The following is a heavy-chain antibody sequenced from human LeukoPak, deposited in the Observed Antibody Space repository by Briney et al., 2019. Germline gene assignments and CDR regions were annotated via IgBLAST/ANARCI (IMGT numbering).Heavy chain of an antibody. D-gene: IGHD6-13*01. CDR1: GGSISSGDYY. J-gene: IGHJ4*02. V-gene: IGHV4-30-4*01. Sequence: PSQTLSLTCTVSGGSISSGDYYWSWIRQPPGKGLEWIGYIYYSGSTYYNPSLKSRVTISVDTSKNQFSLKLSSVTAADTAVYYCARESIAAADTTIDYWGQGTLVTVSS. CDR3: ARESIAAADTTIDY. CDR2: IYYSGST.